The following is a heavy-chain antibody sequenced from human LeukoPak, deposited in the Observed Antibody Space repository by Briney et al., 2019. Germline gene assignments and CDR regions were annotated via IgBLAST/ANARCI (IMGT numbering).Heavy chain of an antibody. CDR2: INPNSGDP. CDR3: ARSARHCNNGVCFTDYYIDL. D-gene: IGHD2-8*01. J-gene: IGHJ6*03. V-gene: IGHV1-2*06. CDR1: GYTFSDSY. Sequence: GASVTVSCKTSGYTFSDSYIHWVRQAPGQGREWMGRINPNSGDPDYPQKFQGRVTMTRDTSISTAYMEMSSLTSDDTAVYYCARSARHCNNGVCFTDYYIDLWGKGTTVIVSS.